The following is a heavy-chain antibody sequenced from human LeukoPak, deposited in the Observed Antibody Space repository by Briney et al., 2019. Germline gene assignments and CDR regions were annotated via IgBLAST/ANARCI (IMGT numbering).Heavy chain of an antibody. V-gene: IGHV3-43D*03. CDR1: GFTFDDYA. Sequence: GGSLRLSCAASGFTFDDYAMHWVRQAPGKGLEWVSGISWNGGSTYYADSVKGRFTISRDNSKNSLYLQMNSLRAEDTALYYCAKDSSGYYWDYWGQGTLVTVSS. J-gene: IGHJ4*02. D-gene: IGHD3-22*01. CDR2: ISWNGGST. CDR3: AKDSSGYYWDY.